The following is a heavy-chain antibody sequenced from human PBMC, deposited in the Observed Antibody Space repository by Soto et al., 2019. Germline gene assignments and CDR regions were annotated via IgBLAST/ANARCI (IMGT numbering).Heavy chain of an antibody. CDR1: GGTFSSYA. J-gene: IGHJ5*02. Sequence: QVQLVQSGAAVKKPGSSVKVSCKASGGTFSSYAISWVRQAPGQGLEWMGWIIPIFGTANYAQKFQGRVTISADESTSTAYMELSSLRSEDTAVYYCAREVGATLNWFDPWGQGTLLTVSS. D-gene: IGHD1-26*01. CDR2: IIPIFGTA. V-gene: IGHV1-69*01. CDR3: AREVGATLNWFDP.